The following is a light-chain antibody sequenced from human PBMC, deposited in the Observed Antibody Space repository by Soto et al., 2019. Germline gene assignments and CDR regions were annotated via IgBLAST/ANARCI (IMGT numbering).Light chain of an antibody. V-gene: IGKV3-20*01. J-gene: IGKJ1*01. CDR1: QSVSSSY. Sequence: EIVLTQSPGTLSLSPGERATLSCRASQSVSSSYLAWYQQKPGQAPRLLIYGASSRATGIPDRFSGSGSGTDVTLTISRLETEDVAVYYCQQYASSPWTSDQGTKVQIK. CDR3: QQYASSPWT. CDR2: GAS.